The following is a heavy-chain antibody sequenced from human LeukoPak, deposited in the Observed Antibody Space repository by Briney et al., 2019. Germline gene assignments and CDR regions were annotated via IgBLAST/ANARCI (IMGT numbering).Heavy chain of an antibody. Sequence: ASVTVSCTASGYTFTSYYMHWVRQAPGQGLEWMGIINPSGGSTSYAQKFQGRVTMTRDTSTSTVYMELSSLRSEDTAVYYCARANVYDFWSGYYNAYFDYWGQGTLVTVSS. V-gene: IGHV1-46*01. J-gene: IGHJ4*02. CDR3: ARANVYDFWSGYYNAYFDY. CDR2: INPSGGST. D-gene: IGHD3-3*01. CDR1: GYTFTSYY.